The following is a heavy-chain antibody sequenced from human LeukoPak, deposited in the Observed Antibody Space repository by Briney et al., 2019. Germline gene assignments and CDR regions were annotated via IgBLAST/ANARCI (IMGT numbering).Heavy chain of an antibody. V-gene: IGHV1-69*13. CDR1: GGTFSSYA. CDR2: IIPIFGTA. Sequence: SVKVSCKASGGTFSSYAISWVRQAPGQGLEWMGGIIPIFGTANYAQKFQGRVTTTADESTSTAYMELSSLRSEDTAVYYCARESLLRDYYDSSGHYYFDYWGQGTLVTVSS. D-gene: IGHD3-22*01. J-gene: IGHJ4*02. CDR3: ARESLLRDYYDSSGHYYFDY.